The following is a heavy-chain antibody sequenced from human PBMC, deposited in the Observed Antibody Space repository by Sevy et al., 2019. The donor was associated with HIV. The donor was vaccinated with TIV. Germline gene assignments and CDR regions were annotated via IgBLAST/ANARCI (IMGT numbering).Heavy chain of an antibody. D-gene: IGHD5-18*01. V-gene: IGHV4-34*01. J-gene: IGHJ5*02. CDR2: INHSGST. CDR1: GGSFSGYY. CDR3: AGRRGYSYGLLDP. Sequence: SETLSLTCAVYGGSFSGYYWSWIRQPPGKGLEWIGEINHSGSTNYNPSLKSRVTISVDTSKNQFSLKLSSVTAADTAVYYCAGRRGYSYGLLDPWGQGTLVTVSS.